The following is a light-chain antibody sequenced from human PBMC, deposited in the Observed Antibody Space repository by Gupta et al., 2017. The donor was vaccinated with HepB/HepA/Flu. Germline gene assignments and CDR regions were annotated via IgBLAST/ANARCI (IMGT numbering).Light chain of an antibody. Sequence: DILMTESPDSLAVSLGERATINCKSSQSVLYSSNNKNYLAWYQQKPGQPPKLLIYWASTREYGVPDRFSGSGSGTDFTLTISSLQAEDVAVYYCQQYYSTPWTFGQGTKVEIK. CDR3: QQYYSTPWT. V-gene: IGKV4-1*01. CDR1: QSVLYSSNNKNY. J-gene: IGKJ1*01. CDR2: WAS.